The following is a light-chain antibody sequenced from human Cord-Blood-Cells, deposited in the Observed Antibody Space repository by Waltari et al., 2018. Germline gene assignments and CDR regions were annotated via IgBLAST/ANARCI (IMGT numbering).Light chain of an antibody. V-gene: IGLV2-23*01. Sequence: QAAPTRPASGSGSPGQSITIPGTGTSRVVGRYNLVSWYQQHSGTAPKLMIYEGSKPPSGVSNRFSGSKSGNTASLTIAGLQAEDEADYYCCSYAGSSTYVFGTGTKVTVL. CDR2: EGS. CDR1: SRVVGRYNL. J-gene: IGLJ1*01. CDR3: CSYAGSSTYV.